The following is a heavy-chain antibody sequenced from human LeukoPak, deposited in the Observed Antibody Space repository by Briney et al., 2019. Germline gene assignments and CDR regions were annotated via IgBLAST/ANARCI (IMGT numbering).Heavy chain of an antibody. V-gene: IGHV3-48*04. CDR3: ARDLGLYDYGGNIDY. D-gene: IGHD4-23*01. J-gene: IGHJ4*02. Sequence: GGSLRLSCAASGFTFSTYSMNWVRQAPGKGLEWISYISSSSRTMYYADSVKGRFTISRDNAKKSLYLQMNSLRAEDTAVYYCARDLGLYDYGGNIDYWGQGTLGTVSS. CDR2: ISSSSRTM. CDR1: GFTFSTYS.